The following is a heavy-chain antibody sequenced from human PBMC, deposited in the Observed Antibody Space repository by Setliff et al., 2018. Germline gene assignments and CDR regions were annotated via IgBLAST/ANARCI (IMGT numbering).Heavy chain of an antibody. D-gene: IGHD2-21*01. V-gene: IGHV4-39*07. CDR2: IFQSGNT. Sequence: PSETLSLTCTVSGGSISSSSYYWVWIRQPPGRGLEWIGSIFQSGNTYYNPSLKSRVTISVGTSKNQFSLKLSSVAAADTAVYYCARVSMVIAIRNAFDIWGQGAMVTVSS. J-gene: IGHJ3*02. CDR1: GGSISSSSYY. CDR3: ARVSMVIAIRNAFDI.